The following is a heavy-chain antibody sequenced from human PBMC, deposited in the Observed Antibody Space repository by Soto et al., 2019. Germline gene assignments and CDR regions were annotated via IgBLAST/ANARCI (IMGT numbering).Heavy chain of an antibody. D-gene: IGHD5-12*01. CDR3: ARGQGAYGGGWFDP. V-gene: IGHV3-30-3*01. CDR2: IAYDGSNT. CDR1: GFTFSDYA. Sequence: QVQLVESGGGVVQPGRSLRLSCAASGFTFSDYAMHWVRQAPGKGLEWVALIAYDGSNTFYADSVKGRFTISRDNSKNTLYLLMNSLRSEDTAVYYCARGQGAYGGGWFDPWGLGTLVTVSS. J-gene: IGHJ5*02.